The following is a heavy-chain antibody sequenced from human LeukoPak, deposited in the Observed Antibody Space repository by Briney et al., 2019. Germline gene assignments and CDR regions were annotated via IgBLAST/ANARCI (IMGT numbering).Heavy chain of an antibody. CDR2: IYRGGCGT. CDR1: GYSFTSYW. J-gene: IGHJ6*02. D-gene: IGHD3-10*01. Sequence: GESLKISCKGSGYSFTSYWIGWVRQIPGKGLEWVWIIYRGGCGTRYSRSMQGRFTISADKSISTAYLQMSSLKATEPAMYYCERMHSGSGSYSFYYYGMDVWGQGTTVTVSS. V-gene: IGHV5-51*01. CDR3: ERMHSGSGSYSFYYYGMDV.